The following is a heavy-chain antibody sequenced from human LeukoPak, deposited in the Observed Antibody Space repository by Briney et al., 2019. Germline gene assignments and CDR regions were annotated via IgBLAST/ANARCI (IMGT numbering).Heavy chain of an antibody. J-gene: IGHJ3*02. CDR1: GDSVSNNIIV. V-gene: IGHV6-1*01. D-gene: IGHD3-10*01. Sequence: SQTLSLTCVISGDSVSNNIIVWSWIRQSPSRGLEWLGRTYYRSKWYNDYAVSVKGRISIDADTSKNQFSLHLNSVTPEDTAVYYCARDTYFGDGGAFDIWGQGTMVTVSS. CDR2: TYYRSKWYN. CDR3: ARDTYFGDGGAFDI.